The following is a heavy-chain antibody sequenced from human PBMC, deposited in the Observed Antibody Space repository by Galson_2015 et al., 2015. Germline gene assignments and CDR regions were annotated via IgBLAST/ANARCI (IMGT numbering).Heavy chain of an antibody. Sequence: SLRLSCAASGFAFSSYGMHWVRQAPGKGLGWGAVIWYDGSNKYYADSVKGRFTISGDNSKNTLYLQMNGLRAEDTAVYYCARAKHSSGRYGMDVWGQGTTVTVSS. D-gene: IGHD6-19*01. CDR2: IWYDGSNK. CDR1: GFAFSSYG. V-gene: IGHV3-33*01. CDR3: ARAKHSSGRYGMDV. J-gene: IGHJ6*02.